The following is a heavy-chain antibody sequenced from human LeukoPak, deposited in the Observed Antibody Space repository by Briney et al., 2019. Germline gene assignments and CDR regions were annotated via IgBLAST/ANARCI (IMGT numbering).Heavy chain of an antibody. Sequence: SETLSLTCTVSGYSISSGYYWGWIRQPPGKGLEWIGGFYDSGNTYYNPSLKSRVTISVDTSKNQFSLKLSSVTAADTAVYYCARGRRYSYHLTGGPFDYWGQGTLVTVSS. CDR2: FYDSGNT. CDR3: ARGRRYSYHLTGGPFDY. D-gene: IGHD5-18*01. J-gene: IGHJ4*02. CDR1: GYSISSGYY. V-gene: IGHV4-38-2*02.